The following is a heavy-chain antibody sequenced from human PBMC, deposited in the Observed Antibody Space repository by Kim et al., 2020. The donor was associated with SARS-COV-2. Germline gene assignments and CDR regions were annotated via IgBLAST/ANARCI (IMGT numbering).Heavy chain of an antibody. V-gene: IGHV4-59*01. CDR3: GRWMADNYYVMDV. CDR1: GGSTRTFY. D-gene: IGHD6-19*01. CDR2: VYSGGSP. J-gene: IGHJ6*02. Sequence: SETLSLTCSVSGGSTRTFYWSWIRQPPGERLEWIGYVYSGGSPQYNPSLKSRVTMSLDTSKNQFSLNLFSVTAADTAVYYCGRWMADNYYVMDVWGQGTT.